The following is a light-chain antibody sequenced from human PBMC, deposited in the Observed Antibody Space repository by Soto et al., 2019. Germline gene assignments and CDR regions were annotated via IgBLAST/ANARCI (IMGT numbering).Light chain of an antibody. CDR3: QQYDSYPIT. Sequence: DIQMTQSPSSLSASVGDRVTISCRASQGIRNLLVWYQQKPEKAPKSLIYGTSNLESGVPSRFSGSGSGTDYTLTISSLQPEDFETYYCQQYDSYPITFGHGTRLDIX. J-gene: IGKJ5*01. CDR1: QGIRNL. V-gene: IGKV1D-16*01. CDR2: GTS.